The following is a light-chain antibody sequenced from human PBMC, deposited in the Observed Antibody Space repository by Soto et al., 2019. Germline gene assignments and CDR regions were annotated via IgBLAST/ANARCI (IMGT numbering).Light chain of an antibody. CDR3: QRYYSSYTWT. CDR1: QSVLYSSNNKNY. V-gene: IGKV4-1*01. Sequence: DIVMTQSPDSLAVSLGERATINCKSSQSVLYSSNNKNYLAWYQQKPGQPPKLLIYWASTRESGVPDRFSGSGSGTDFTLTISSLQAEDVAVYYCQRYYSSYTWTFGQGTKVEIK. CDR2: WAS. J-gene: IGKJ1*01.